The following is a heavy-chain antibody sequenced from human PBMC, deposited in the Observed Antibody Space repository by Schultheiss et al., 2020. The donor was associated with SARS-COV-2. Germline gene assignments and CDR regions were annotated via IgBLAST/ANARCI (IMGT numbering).Heavy chain of an antibody. V-gene: IGHV1-2*02. Sequence: ASVKVSCKASGYTFTSYDINWVRQAPGQGLEWMGWINPNSGGTNYAQKFQGRVTMTRDTSISTAYMELSRLRSDDTAVYYCARMEAARKVRGDYLGQGTLVTVSS. CDR2: INPNSGGT. CDR1: GYTFTSYD. J-gene: IGHJ4*02. CDR3: ARMEAARKVRGDY. D-gene: IGHD2-15*01.